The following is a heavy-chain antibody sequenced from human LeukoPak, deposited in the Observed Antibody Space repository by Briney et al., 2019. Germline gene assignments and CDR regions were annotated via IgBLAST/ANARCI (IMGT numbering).Heavy chain of an antibody. D-gene: IGHD3-22*01. CDR1: GGSISSYY. CDR2: IYYSGST. Sequence: PSETLSLTCTVSGGSISSYYWSWIRQPPGKGLEWIGYIYYSGSTNYNPSLKSRVTISVDTSKNQFSLKLSSVTAADTAVYYCARGGEIYYYDSSGYYYDYWGQGTPVTVSS. J-gene: IGHJ4*02. CDR3: ARGGEIYYYDSSGYYYDY. V-gene: IGHV4-59*01.